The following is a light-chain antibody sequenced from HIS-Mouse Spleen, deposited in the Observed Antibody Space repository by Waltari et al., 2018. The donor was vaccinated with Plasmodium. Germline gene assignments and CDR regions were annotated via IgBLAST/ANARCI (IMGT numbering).Light chain of an antibody. Sequence: DLQLTQSPSTLSASVGDRVPITCRASQSISSWLAWYQQQPGKAPKLQIYKASSLESGVPSRFSGSGSGTEFTLTISSLQPDDFATYYCQQYNSYSWTFGQGTKVEIK. V-gene: IGKV1-5*03. CDR3: QQYNSYSWT. J-gene: IGKJ1*01. CDR1: QSISSW. CDR2: KAS.